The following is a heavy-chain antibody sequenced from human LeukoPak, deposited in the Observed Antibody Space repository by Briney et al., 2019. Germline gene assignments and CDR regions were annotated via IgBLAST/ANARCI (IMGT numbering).Heavy chain of an antibody. V-gene: IGHV3-30*14. Sequence: GRSLRLSCVASGFTFSYYAMHWVRQAPGKGLEWVTLISYDGSNKYYADSVKGRFTISRDNSKNTLYLQMNSLRAEDTAVYYCARDIRRDGYNYPGYWGQGTLVTVSS. CDR3: ARDIRRDGYNYPGY. D-gene: IGHD5-24*01. CDR2: ISYDGSNK. CDR1: GFTFSYYA. J-gene: IGHJ4*02.